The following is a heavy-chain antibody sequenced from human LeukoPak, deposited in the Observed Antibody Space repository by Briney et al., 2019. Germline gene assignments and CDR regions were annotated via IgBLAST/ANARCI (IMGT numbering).Heavy chain of an antibody. CDR3: ARVVRDYDILTGYWYYYGMDV. Sequence: ASVKVSCEASGYTFTGYYMHWVRQAPGQGLEWMGWINPNSGGTNYAQKFQGRVTMTRDTSISTAYMELSRLRSDDTAVYYCARVVRDYDILTGYWYYYGMDVWGQGTTVTVSS. D-gene: IGHD3-9*01. V-gene: IGHV1-2*02. J-gene: IGHJ6*02. CDR2: INPNSGGT. CDR1: GYTFTGYY.